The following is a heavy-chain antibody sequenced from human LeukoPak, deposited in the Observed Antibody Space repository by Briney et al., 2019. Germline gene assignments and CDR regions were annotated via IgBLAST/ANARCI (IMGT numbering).Heavy chain of an antibody. V-gene: IGHV3-9*01. CDR3: ARDRQAEWLTFGGFYYYGLDV. CDR1: GFTFDDSA. D-gene: IGHD6-19*01. Sequence: SPRLSSAAPGFTFDDSAMHWGRPAPGKGLGWGSGISWNSGSRGYADSVKGQFTIARDNAKNSLYLQMNSLGAEDTAVYYCARDRQAEWLTFGGFYYYGLDVWGQGATVTVSS. CDR2: ISWNSGSR. J-gene: IGHJ6*02.